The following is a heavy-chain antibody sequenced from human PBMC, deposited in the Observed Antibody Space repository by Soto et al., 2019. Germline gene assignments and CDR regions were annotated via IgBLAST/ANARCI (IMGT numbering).Heavy chain of an antibody. CDR2: ISSTSTYT. D-gene: IGHD6-19*01. CDR1: GFTFSSYE. CDR3: ARDLALAGNY. J-gene: IGHJ4*02. Sequence: GGSLRLSCAASGFTFSSYEMNWVRQAPGKGLEWVSSISSTSTYTHYADSVKGRFTISRDNANNSLFLQMNSLRAEDTAIYYCARDLALAGNYWGQGALVTVSS. V-gene: IGHV3-21*01.